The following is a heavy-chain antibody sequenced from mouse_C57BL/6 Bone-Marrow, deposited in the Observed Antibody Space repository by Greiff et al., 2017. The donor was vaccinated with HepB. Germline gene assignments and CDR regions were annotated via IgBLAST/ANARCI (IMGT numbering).Heavy chain of an antibody. Sequence: EVMLVESGGGLVQSGRSLRLSCATSGFTFSDFYMEWVRQAPGKGLEWIAASRNKANDYTTEYSASVKGRFIVSRDTSQSILYLQMNSLRAEDTAIYYCARDAGYYGSRGYWYFDVWGTGTTVTVSS. D-gene: IGHD1-1*01. J-gene: IGHJ1*03. CDR1: GFTFSDFY. V-gene: IGHV7-1*01. CDR3: ARDAGYYGSRGYWYFDV. CDR2: SRNKANDYTT.